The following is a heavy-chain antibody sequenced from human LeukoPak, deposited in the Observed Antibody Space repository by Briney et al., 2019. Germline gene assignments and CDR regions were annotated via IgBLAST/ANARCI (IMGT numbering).Heavy chain of an antibody. Sequence: SETLSLTCTVSGGSISSSSYYWGWIRQPPGKGLEWIGSIYYSGSTYYNPSLKSRVTISVDTSKNQFSLKLSSVTAADTAVYYCARGKGYYDISTGYWNSVIAFDYWGQGALVTVSS. CDR1: GGSISSSSYY. J-gene: IGHJ4*02. CDR3: ARGKGYYDISTGYWNSVIAFDY. D-gene: IGHD3-9*01. CDR2: IYYSGST. V-gene: IGHV4-39*01.